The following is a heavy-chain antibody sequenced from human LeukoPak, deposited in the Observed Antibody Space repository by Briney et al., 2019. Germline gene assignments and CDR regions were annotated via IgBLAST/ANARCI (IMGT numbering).Heavy chain of an antibody. V-gene: IGHV4-39*07. CDR2: MYYSGSGST. Sequence: SETLSLTCTVSGGSISSSSYYWGWIRQPPGKGLEWIGNMYYSGSGSTYYNPSLKSRVTISVDTSKNQFSLKLSSVTAADTAVYYCARVLSQLLPIDYWGQGTLVTVSS. CDR1: GGSISSSSYY. J-gene: IGHJ4*02. CDR3: ARVLSQLLPIDY. D-gene: IGHD2-15*01.